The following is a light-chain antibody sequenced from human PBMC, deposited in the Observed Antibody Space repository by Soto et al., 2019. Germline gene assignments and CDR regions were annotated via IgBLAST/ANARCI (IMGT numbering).Light chain of an antibody. J-gene: IGLJ1*01. V-gene: IGLV2-14*01. CDR1: SSDIGGYNY. CDR2: EVT. Sequence: QSVLTQPASVSGSPGQTITISCTGTSSDIGGYNYVSWYQQHPRKAPELIIYEVTNRPSGVSHRFSGSKSGNTAFLTISGLQAEDETDYHCSSYRTSNTYVFGTGTKVTVL. CDR3: SSYRTSNTYV.